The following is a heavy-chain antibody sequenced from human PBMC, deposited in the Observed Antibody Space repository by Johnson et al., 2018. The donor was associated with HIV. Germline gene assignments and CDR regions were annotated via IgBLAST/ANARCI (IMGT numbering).Heavy chain of an antibody. CDR1: GFTFSSYA. V-gene: IGHV3-30*04. CDR2: ISYDGSDK. CDR3: ARGISQPYYNFWSGYHYPDAFDI. J-gene: IGHJ3*02. D-gene: IGHD3-3*01. Sequence: QVQLVESGGGLVQPGGSLRLSCAASGFTFSSYAIHWVRQAPGKGLQWVAVISYDGSDKDYADSVKGRFTISRDSSKNTLYLQMNSLRIEDTAVYYCARGISQPYYNFWSGYHYPDAFDIWGQGTMVTVSS.